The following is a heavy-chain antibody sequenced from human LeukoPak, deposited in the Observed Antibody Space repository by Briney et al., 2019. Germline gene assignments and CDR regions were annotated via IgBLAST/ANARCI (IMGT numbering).Heavy chain of an antibody. Sequence: GASVKVSCKASGYTFTSYGISWVRQAPGQGLEWMGWISAYNGNTNYAQKVQGRVTMTTDTSTSTVYMEVRGLRSDDTAMYYCAREVPYDTSVYYQPFDFWGQGTLVTVSS. CDR1: GYTFTSYG. CDR2: ISAYNGNT. D-gene: IGHD3-22*01. V-gene: IGHV1-18*01. J-gene: IGHJ4*02. CDR3: AREVPYDTSVYYQPFDF.